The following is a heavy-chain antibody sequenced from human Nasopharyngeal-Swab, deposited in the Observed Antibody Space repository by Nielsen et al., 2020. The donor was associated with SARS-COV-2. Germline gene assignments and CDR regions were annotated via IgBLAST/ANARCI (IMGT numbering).Heavy chain of an antibody. D-gene: IGHD2-21*02. CDR3: ARGAPEHIVVVTAKYYYYYMDV. Sequence: SCKASGGTFSSYAMHWARQAPGKGLEWVAVISYDGSNKYYADSVKGRFTISRDNSKNTLYLQMNSLRAEDTAVYYCARGAPEHIVVVTAKYYYYYMDVWGKGTTVTVSS. V-gene: IGHV3-30-3*01. CDR1: GGTFSSYA. CDR2: ISYDGSNK. J-gene: IGHJ6*03.